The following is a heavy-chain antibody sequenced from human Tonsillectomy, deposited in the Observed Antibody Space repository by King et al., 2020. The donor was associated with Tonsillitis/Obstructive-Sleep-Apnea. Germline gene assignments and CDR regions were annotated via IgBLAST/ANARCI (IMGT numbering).Heavy chain of an antibody. D-gene: IGHD6-13*01. CDR2: INPNSGGT. CDR3: ARSPSSSWSKPYYYYMDV. CDR1: GYSFTGYY. V-gene: IGHV1-2*04. J-gene: IGHJ6*03. Sequence: VQLVDSGSEVKKPGASVKGSCKASGYSFTGYYMHWVRQAPGQGLDGMGWINPNSGGTNYAQKFQGWVTMTRDTSIITAYMELSRLRSDDTAVYYCARSPSSSWSKPYYYYMDVWGKGTTVTVSS.